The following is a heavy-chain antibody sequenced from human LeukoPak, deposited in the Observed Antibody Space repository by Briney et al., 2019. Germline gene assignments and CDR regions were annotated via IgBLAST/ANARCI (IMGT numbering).Heavy chain of an antibody. CDR3: AELGITMIGGV. D-gene: IGHD3-10*02. V-gene: IGHV3-48*03. Sequence: GGSLRISCTTSGFTFGDYAMSWVRQAPGKGLEWVSYISSSGSTIYYADSVKGRFTISRDNAKNSLYLQMNSLRAEDTAVYYCAELGITMIGGVWGKGTTVTISS. J-gene: IGHJ6*04. CDR1: GFTFGDYA. CDR2: ISSSGSTI.